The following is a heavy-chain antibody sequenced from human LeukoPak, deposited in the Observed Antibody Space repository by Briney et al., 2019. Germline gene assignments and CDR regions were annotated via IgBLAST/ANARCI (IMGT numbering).Heavy chain of an antibody. CDR1: GFTFSTYW. Sequence: GGSLRLSCAASGFTFSTYWMTWVRQAPGKGLEWVSLISGDGSSTYYADSVKGRFTISRDNSKNSLYLQMNSLRTEDTALYYCAKDHAGAHFQHWGQGTLVTVSS. D-gene: IGHD1-26*01. J-gene: IGHJ1*01. V-gene: IGHV3-43*02. CDR3: AKDHAGAHFQH. CDR2: ISGDGSST.